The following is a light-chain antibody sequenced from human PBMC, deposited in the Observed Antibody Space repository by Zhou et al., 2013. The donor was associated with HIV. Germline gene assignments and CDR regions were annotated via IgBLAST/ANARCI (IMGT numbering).Light chain of an antibody. CDR3: HQYNNWLT. V-gene: IGKV3-15*01. J-gene: IGKJ4*01. CDR1: QSVSSN. Sequence: EIVMTQSPGTLSVSPGERATLSCRASQSVSSNLAWYQQKPGQAPRLLIYGASTRATGIPARFSGSGSGTEFTLTISSLQSEDFAVYYCHQYNNWLTFGGGTKVEIK. CDR2: GAS.